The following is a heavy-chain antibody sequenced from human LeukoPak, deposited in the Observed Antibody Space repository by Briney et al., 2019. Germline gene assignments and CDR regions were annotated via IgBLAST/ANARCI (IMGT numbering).Heavy chain of an antibody. V-gene: IGHV4-59*01. CDR2: IYYSGST. CDR1: GGSISSYY. CDR3: ARALPVDVAFDI. Sequence: PSETLSLTCTVSGGSISSYYWSWIRQPPGKGLEWIGYIYYSGSTNYNPSLKSRVTISVDTSKNQFSLKLSSVTAADTAVYYCARALPVDVAFDIWGQGTMVTVSS. J-gene: IGHJ3*02. D-gene: IGHD5-12*01.